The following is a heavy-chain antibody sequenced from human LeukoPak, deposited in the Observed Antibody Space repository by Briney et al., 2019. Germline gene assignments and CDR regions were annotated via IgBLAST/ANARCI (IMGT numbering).Heavy chain of an antibody. V-gene: IGHV3-23*01. CDR1: GFTFSSYG. D-gene: IGHD1-26*01. CDR2: ISGSGGST. CDR3: AKASGSYPALWDY. J-gene: IGHJ4*02. Sequence: GGSLRLSCVASGFTFSSYGMSWVRQAPGKGLEWVSAISGSGGSTYYADSVKGRFTISRDNSKNTLYLQMNSLRAEDTAVYYCAKASGSYPALWDYWGQGTLVTVSS.